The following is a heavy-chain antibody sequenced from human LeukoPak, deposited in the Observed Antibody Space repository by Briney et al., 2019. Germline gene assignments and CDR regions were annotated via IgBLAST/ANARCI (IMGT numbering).Heavy chain of an antibody. CDR2: IYTTGST. Sequence: SETLSLTCTVSGGSISSGSYYWSWIRQPAGKGLEWIGRIYTTGSTNYNPSLKSRVTISVDTSKTQFSLKLSSVTAADTAVYYCARGQYQPIRWFDPWGQGTLVTVSS. V-gene: IGHV4-61*02. D-gene: IGHD2-2*01. CDR3: ARGQYQPIRWFDP. CDR1: GGSISSGSYY. J-gene: IGHJ5*02.